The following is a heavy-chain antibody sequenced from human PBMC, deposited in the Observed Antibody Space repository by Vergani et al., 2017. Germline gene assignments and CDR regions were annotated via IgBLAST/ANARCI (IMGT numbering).Heavy chain of an antibody. CDR3: ATGQNYYGSGSGFDY. CDR2: INHSGST. V-gene: IGHV4-34*01. D-gene: IGHD3-10*01. Sequence: QVQLQQWGAGLLKPSETLSLTCAVYGGSFSGYYWSWIRQPPGKGLEWIGEINHSGSTNYNPALKSRVTISVDTSKNQFSLKLSSVTAADTAVYYCATGQNYYGSGSGFDYWGQGTLVTVSS. J-gene: IGHJ4*02. CDR1: GGSFSGYY.